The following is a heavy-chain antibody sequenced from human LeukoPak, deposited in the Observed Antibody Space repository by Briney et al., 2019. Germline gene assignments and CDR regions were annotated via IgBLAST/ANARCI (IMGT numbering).Heavy chain of an antibody. V-gene: IGHV3-23*01. CDR1: GFTFSSYA. D-gene: IGHD3-10*01. CDR2: ISGSGGST. Sequence: GGSLRLSCAASGFTFSSYAMSWVRQAPGKGLEWVSAISGSGGSTYYADSVKGRFTISRDNSKNTLYLQMHSLRAEDTAVYYCAKNAVYYYGSGTPHAFDIWGQGTMVTVSS. CDR3: AKNAVYYYGSGTPHAFDI. J-gene: IGHJ3*02.